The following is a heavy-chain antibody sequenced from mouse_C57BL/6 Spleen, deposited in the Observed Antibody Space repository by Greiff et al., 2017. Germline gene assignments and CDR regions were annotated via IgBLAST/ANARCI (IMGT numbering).Heavy chain of an antibody. CDR2: IRNKANGYTT. J-gene: IGHJ4*01. V-gene: IGHV7-3*01. D-gene: IGHD1-1*01. CDR3: ARYRGSSYYAMDY. Sequence: EVQGVESGGGLVQPGGSLSLSCAASGFTFTDYYMSWVRQPPGKALEWLGFIRNKANGYTTEYSASVKGRFTISRDNSPSILYLQMNALRAEDSATYYCARYRGSSYYAMDYWGQGTSVTVSS. CDR1: GFTFTDYY.